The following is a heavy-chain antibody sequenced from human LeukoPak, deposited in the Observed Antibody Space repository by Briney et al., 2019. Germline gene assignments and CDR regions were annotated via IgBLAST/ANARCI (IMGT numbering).Heavy chain of an antibody. CDR2: INPNSGGT. V-gene: IGHV1-2*04. CDR1: GYTFTGYY. CDR3: ARDATGTRPITFDMDV. D-gene: IGHD1/OR15-1a*01. Sequence: ASVKVSCKASGYTFTGYYMHWVRQAPGQGLEWMGWINPNSGGTNYAQKFQGWVTMTRDTSISTAYMELSRLRSDDTAVYHCARDATGTRPITFDMDVWGQGTTVTVSS. J-gene: IGHJ6*02.